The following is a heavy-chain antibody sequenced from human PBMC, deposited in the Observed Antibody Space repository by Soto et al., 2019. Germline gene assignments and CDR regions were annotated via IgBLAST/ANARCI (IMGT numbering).Heavy chain of an antibody. J-gene: IGHJ6*02. V-gene: IGHV3-30*18. CDR1: GFTFSSYG. CDR2: ISYDGSNK. Sequence: QVQLVESGGGVVQPGRSLRLSCAASGFTFSSYGMHWVRQAPGKGLEWVAVISYDGSNKYYADSVKGRFTISRDNSKNTMYLQMNSLRAEDTAVYYCAKDTATTVRGVILYYGMDVWGQGTTVTVSS. CDR3: AKDTATTVRGVILYYGMDV. D-gene: IGHD3-10*01.